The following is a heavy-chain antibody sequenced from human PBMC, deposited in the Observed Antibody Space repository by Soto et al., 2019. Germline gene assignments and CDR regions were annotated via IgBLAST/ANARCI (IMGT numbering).Heavy chain of an antibody. CDR2: ISAYNGNT. CDR3: ARDMTWVGRLAHGL. D-gene: IGHD6-25*01. V-gene: IGHV1-18*01. CDR1: GYTFTSYG. J-gene: IGHJ6*02. Sequence: GASGKVSCKASGYTFTSYGISWVRQAPGQGLEWMGWISAYNGNTNYAQKLQGRVTMTTDTSTSTAYMELRSLSSDDTAVYYCARDMTWVGRLAHGLWGQGNTVPVSS.